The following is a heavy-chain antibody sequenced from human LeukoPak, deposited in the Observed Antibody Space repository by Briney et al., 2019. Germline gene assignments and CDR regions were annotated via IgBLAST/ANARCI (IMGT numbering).Heavy chain of an antibody. J-gene: IGHJ3*02. D-gene: IGHD2-15*01. CDR3: VKGYCSGGTCYRNGFDI. CDR1: GFTFSSNW. Sequence: GGSLRLSCAASGFTFSSNWMSWVRQAPGQGLEWVANINQDESERYYVDSVKSRFTISRDNAKNSLYLQMNSLRAEDTALYYCVKGYCSGGTCYRNGFDIWGQGTMVTVSS. CDR2: INQDESER. V-gene: IGHV3-7*01.